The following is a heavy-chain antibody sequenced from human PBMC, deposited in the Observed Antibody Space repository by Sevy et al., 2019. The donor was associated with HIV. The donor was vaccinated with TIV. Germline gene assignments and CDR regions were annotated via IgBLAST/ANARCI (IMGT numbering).Heavy chain of an antibody. J-gene: IGHJ6*02. CDR3: ATNYDFWSGYYTEVKDYYGMDV. CDR2: IYYSGST. Sequence: SETLSLTCTVSGGSISSYYWSWIRQPPGKGLEWIGYIYYSGSTNYNPSLKSRVTISVDTSKNQFSLKLGSVTAADTAVYYCATNYDFWSGYYTEVKDYYGMDVWGQGTTVTVSS. CDR1: GGSISSYY. D-gene: IGHD3-3*01. V-gene: IGHV4-59*01.